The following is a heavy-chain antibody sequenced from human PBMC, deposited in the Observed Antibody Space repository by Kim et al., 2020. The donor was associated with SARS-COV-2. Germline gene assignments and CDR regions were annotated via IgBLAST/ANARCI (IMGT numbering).Heavy chain of an antibody. V-gene: IGHV1-58*01. D-gene: IGHD6-25*01. CDR1: GFTFTSSA. CDR3: AAYQTAGYYYYGMDV. J-gene: IGHJ6*02. Sequence: SVKVSCKASGFTFTSSAVQWVRQARGQRLEWIGWIVVGSGNTNYAQKFQERVTITRDMSTSTAYMELSSLRSEDTAVYYCAAYQTAGYYYYGMDVWGQGTTVTVSS. CDR2: IVVGSGNT.